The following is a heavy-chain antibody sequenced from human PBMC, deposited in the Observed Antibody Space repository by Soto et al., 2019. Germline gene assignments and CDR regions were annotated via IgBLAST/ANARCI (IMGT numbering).Heavy chain of an antibody. CDR2: IDNSGGTT. D-gene: IGHD3-9*01. CDR1: GFTFSGYA. J-gene: IGHJ4*02. Sequence: GGSLRLSCAASGFTFSGYAMTWVRQAPGQGLEWVSRIDNSGGTTYYADSVKGRFTISRDNSKNTLYLQMNGLKTEDTAVYYCTTDMPDYDVLTGYQTGVAIHDYWGQGTLVTVSS. V-gene: IGHV3-23*01. CDR3: TTDMPDYDVLTGYQTGVAIHDY.